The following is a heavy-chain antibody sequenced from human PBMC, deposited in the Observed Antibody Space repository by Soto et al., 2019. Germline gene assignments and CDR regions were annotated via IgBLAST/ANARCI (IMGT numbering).Heavy chain of an antibody. Sequence: PGGSLRLSCAASAFTFSSYPMSCVPQAPGKGLPWVSTTSGSGDSTYYADSVQGRLTISRDNSKNTLYLQINTLRAEDTALYYCAKDRCWGYGSGSFFGSWGQGSLGTVSS. CDR1: AFTFSSYP. D-gene: IGHD3-10*01. J-gene: IGHJ4*02. CDR2: TSGSGDST. CDR3: AKDRCWGYGSGSFFGS. V-gene: IGHV3-23*01.